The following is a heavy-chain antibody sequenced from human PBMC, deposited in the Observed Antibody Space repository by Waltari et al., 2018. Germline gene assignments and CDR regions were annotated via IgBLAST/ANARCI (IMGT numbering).Heavy chain of an antibody. Sequence: QVQLQESGPGLVKPSETLSFTCAVPGFSISRGYQWGWIRQPPGKGLEWIGSIYHSGSTYFNPSLKSRVTISVDTSKNKVSLRLSSVTAADTAVYYCARMFYDFWTGYSDYWGHGTLVTVSS. CDR2: IYHSGST. V-gene: IGHV4-38-2*01. J-gene: IGHJ4*01. CDR1: GFSISRGYQ. D-gene: IGHD3-3*01. CDR3: ARMFYDFWTGYSDY.